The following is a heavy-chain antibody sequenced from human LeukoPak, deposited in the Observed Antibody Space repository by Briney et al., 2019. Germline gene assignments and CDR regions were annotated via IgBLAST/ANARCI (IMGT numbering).Heavy chain of an antibody. CDR2: IYYSGST. CDR1: GGSISNYY. V-gene: IGHV4-59*12. D-gene: IGHD3-16*01. J-gene: IGHJ4*02. CDR3: ARVWEATIDY. Sequence: SETLSLTCAVSGGSISNYYWSWIRQPPGKGLEWIGYIYYSGSTNYNPSLKSRVTISVDRSKNQFSLKLSSVTAADTAVYYCARVWEATIDYWGQGTLVTVSS.